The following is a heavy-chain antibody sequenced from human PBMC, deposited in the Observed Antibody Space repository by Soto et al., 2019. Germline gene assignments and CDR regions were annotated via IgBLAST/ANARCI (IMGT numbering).Heavy chain of an antibody. CDR2: IYYSGST. V-gene: IGHV4-59*01. J-gene: IGHJ4*02. Sequence: SETLSLTCTVSGGSISSYYWSWIRQPPGKGLEWIGYIYYSGSTNYNPSLKSRVTISVDTSKNQFSLKLSSVTAADTAVYYCARGVGGWYYFDYWGQGTLVTVSS. CDR1: GGSISSYY. D-gene: IGHD6-19*01. CDR3: ARGVGGWYYFDY.